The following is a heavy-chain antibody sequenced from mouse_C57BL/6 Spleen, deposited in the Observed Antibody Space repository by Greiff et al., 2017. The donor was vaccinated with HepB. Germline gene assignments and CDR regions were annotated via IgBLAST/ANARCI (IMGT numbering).Heavy chain of an antibody. D-gene: IGHD2-4*01. J-gene: IGHJ1*03. V-gene: IGHV5-17*01. CDR1: GFTFSDYG. CDR2: ISSGSSTI. CDR3: ARLLYYDYDEYFDV. Sequence: EVHLVESGGGLVKPGGSLKLSCAASGFTFSDYGMHWVRQAPEKGLEWVAYISSGSSTIYYADTVKGRFTISRDNAKNTLFLQMTSLRSEDTAMYYCARLLYYDYDEYFDVWGTRTTVTVSS.